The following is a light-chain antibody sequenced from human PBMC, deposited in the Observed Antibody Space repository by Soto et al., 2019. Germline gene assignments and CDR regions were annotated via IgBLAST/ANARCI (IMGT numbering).Light chain of an antibody. CDR1: HNISSH. Sequence: DIQMTQSPSSLSAFIGDRVTITCRTSHNISSHLNWYHKKPEKAPNILIYAASSFQSGVPSGFGGNGSCTDYTLTITSLQPDDFATYYCEQSFSIPYTFGQGTKLQSK. J-gene: IGKJ2*01. CDR2: AAS. CDR3: EQSFSIPYT. V-gene: IGKV1-39*01.